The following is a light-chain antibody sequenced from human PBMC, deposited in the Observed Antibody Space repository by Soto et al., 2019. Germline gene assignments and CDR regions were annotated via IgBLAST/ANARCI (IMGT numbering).Light chain of an antibody. J-gene: IGKJ3*01. Sequence: DIVMTQSPDSLAVSLGERATINCKSSQSVLYSSNNKNYLAWYQQKPGQPPKLLIYWASTRESGVPDRFSGSGSGTDFTLTISSLQAEDVAVYYFQQYYSTPFTFGPWTKVDIK. CDR2: WAS. V-gene: IGKV4-1*01. CDR3: QQYYSTPFT. CDR1: QSVLYSSNNKNY.